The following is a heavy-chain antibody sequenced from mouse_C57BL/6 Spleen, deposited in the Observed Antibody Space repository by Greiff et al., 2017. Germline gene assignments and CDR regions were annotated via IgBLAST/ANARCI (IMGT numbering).Heavy chain of an antibody. V-gene: IGHV1-15*01. Sequence: VQLKESGAELVRPGASVTLSCKASGYTFTDYEVHWVKQTPVHGLEWIGAIDPETGGTAYNQKFKGKAILTADKYSSTTYKELRSLTSEDSAVYYCTRRSYSNFYAMDYWGQGTSVTVSS. D-gene: IGHD2-5*01. J-gene: IGHJ4*01. CDR1: GYTFTDYE. CDR3: TRRSYSNFYAMDY. CDR2: IDPETGGT.